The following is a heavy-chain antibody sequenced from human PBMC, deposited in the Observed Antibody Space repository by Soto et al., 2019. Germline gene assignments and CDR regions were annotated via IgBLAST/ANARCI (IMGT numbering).Heavy chain of an antibody. CDR1: GFTFSSYA. CDR2: ISGSGGST. Sequence: GGSLRLSCAASGFTFSSYAMSWVRQAPGKGLEWVSAISGSGGSTYYADSVKGRFTISGDNSKNTLYLQMNSLRAEDTAVYYCAKGQAIFGVVTLNWFDPWGQGTLVTVSS. D-gene: IGHD3-3*01. CDR3: AKGQAIFGVVTLNWFDP. J-gene: IGHJ5*02. V-gene: IGHV3-23*01.